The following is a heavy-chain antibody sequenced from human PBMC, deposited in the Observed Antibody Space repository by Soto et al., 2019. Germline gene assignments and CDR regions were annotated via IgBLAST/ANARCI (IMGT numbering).Heavy chain of an antibody. CDR2: ITDTGGDT. D-gene: IGHD3-10*01. J-gene: IGHJ4*02. Sequence: GGTLRLCWVASEITFGNRAVRWVRQAPGEGLEWVSTITDTGGDTKYADSVRGRFTMSRDNSKKTLYLQMNSLRVEDSALYYCARGSTDSYPGSRIFDFWGRGTLVTVSS. CDR1: EITFGNRA. V-gene: IGHV3-23*01. CDR3: ARGSTDSYPGSRIFDF.